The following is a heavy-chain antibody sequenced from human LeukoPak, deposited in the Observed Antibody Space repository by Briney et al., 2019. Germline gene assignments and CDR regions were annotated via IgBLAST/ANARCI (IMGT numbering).Heavy chain of an antibody. CDR2: TSHDEGNK. CDR3: ARGPGLAMGKGYFDY. J-gene: IGHJ4*02. D-gene: IGHD5-18*01. V-gene: IGHV3-30-3*01. CDR1: GFTFSNYA. Sequence: PGGSLRLSCAASGFTFSNYAMHWVRQAPGKGLEWVAATSHDEGNKYYADSVKGRFTISRDNSRNTLYLEVNSLRTDDTAVYYCARGPGLAMGKGYFDYCGQRTLVTVSS.